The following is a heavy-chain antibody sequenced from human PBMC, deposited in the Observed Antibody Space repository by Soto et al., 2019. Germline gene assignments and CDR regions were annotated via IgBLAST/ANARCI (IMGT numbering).Heavy chain of an antibody. J-gene: IGHJ4*02. V-gene: IGHV3-23*01. D-gene: IGHD4-17*01. CDR3: AKEGKDFTVTTGIDY. CDR1: GFTFSSYA. CDR2: ISRLGGNT. Sequence: EVQLLESGGGLVQPGGSLRLSCAASGFTFSSYAMGWVRQAPGKGLEWVSGISRLGGNTYHADSVKGRFTISRDNSKNTLYLQMNSLRVEDTAVYYCAKEGKDFTVTTGIDYWGQGTLVTVSS.